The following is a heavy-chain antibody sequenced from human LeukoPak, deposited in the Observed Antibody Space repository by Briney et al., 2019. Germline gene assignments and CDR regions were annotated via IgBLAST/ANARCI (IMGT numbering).Heavy chain of an antibody. CDR3: TKATKWLAFDS. J-gene: IGHJ4*02. V-gene: IGHV4-4*02. Sequence: SETLSLTCDVSGGSITQTNYWTWVRQPPGKGLEWIGEVNLQGSTNYNPSLMRRVAISVDTSANHVSLQLTSVTAADTAVYYCTKATKWLAFDSWGRGTLVTVSS. CDR1: GGSITQTNY. CDR2: VNLQGST. D-gene: IGHD6-19*01.